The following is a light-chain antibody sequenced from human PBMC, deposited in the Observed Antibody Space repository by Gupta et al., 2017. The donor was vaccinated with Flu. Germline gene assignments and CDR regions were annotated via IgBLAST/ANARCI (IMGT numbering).Light chain of an antibody. CDR1: SSDVGAWGF. CDR3: YSYAGTYTFV. J-gene: IGLJ2*01. CDR2: DVD. Sequence: QSALTQPRSVSGSAGQSVTISCTGTSSDVGAWGFFSWYQQHPGRAPKAIIYDVDRRPSGVPDRFSGAKVGNKASLTISGLQADDEADYYCYSYAGTYTFVFGGGTRLTVL. V-gene: IGLV2-11*01.